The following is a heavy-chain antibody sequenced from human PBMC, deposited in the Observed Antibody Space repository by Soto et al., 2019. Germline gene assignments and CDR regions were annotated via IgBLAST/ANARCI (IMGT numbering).Heavy chain of an antibody. Sequence: SETLSLTCTVSGASISSGDYYWSWIRQPPGKDLEWIGYISYSGSTYYSPSLKSRLTLLVDTSKNQFSLRLSSVTAADTAVYYCARESSDNGDSSDYYYGMDVWGQGTTVTVSS. V-gene: IGHV4-30-4*01. D-gene: IGHD4-17*01. CDR1: GASISSGDYY. J-gene: IGHJ6*02. CDR2: ISYSGST. CDR3: ARESSDNGDSSDYYYGMDV.